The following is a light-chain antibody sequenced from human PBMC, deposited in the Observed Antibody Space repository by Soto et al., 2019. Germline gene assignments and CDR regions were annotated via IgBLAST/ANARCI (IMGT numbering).Light chain of an antibody. CDR3: QQYDSSRT. CDR2: GAS. Sequence: EIVMTQSPATLSVSPGERATLSCRASQSVSSNLAWYQQKPGQAPRLLIYGASTRATGIPDRFSGSGSGTDFTLTISRLEPEDFAVYYCQQYDSSRTFGLGTKVEMK. V-gene: IGKV3D-15*01. J-gene: IGKJ1*01. CDR1: QSVSSN.